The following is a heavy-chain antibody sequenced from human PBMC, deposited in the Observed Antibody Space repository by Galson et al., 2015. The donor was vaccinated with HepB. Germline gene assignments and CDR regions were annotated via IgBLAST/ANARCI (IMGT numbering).Heavy chain of an antibody. Sequence: TLSLTCTVSGGSVSSGSHYCNWIRQSAGKGLEWIGRISTSGSPKDNPTLKSRVTMSVDTAKKQFSLNLTSVTAADTAVYFCATEQVPTTMGEHFTYYYYMDVWGRGTTVTVSS. D-gene: IGHD3-16*01. CDR3: ATEQVPTTMGEHFTYYYYMDV. CDR1: GGSVSSGSHY. J-gene: IGHJ6*03. V-gene: IGHV4-61*02. CDR2: ISTSGSP.